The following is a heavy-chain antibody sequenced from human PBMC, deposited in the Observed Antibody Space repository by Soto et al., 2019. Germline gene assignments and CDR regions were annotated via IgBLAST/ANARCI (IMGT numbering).Heavy chain of an antibody. D-gene: IGHD3-9*01. Sequence: GGSLRLSCAASGFTFSIYGMHWVRQAPGKGLEWVAVISYDGSNKYYADSVKGRFTISRDNSKNTLYLQMNSLRAEDTAVYYCAKEERYCDGESSAFDIWGQGTMVTVSS. V-gene: IGHV3-30*18. J-gene: IGHJ3*02. CDR2: ISYDGSNK. CDR3: AKEERYCDGESSAFDI. CDR1: GFTFSIYG.